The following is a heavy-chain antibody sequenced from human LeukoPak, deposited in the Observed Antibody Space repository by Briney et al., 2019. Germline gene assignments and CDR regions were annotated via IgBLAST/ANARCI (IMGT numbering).Heavy chain of an antibody. CDR1: AFTFSDNY. CDR2: ISSSGSTI. D-gene: IGHD5-12*01. CDR3: ARNGYDYPYYYYYYMDV. V-gene: IGHV3-11*04. Sequence: GGSLRLSCAVSAFTFSDNYMTWIRQAPGKGLEWVSYISSSGSTIYYADSVKGRFTISRDNAKNSLYLQMNSLRAEDTAVYYCARNGYDYPYYYYYYMDVWGKGTTVTVSS. J-gene: IGHJ6*03.